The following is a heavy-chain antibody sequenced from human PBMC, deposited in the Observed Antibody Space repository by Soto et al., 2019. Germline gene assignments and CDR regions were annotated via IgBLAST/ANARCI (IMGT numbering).Heavy chain of an antibody. J-gene: IGHJ4*02. V-gene: IGHV1-24*01. D-gene: IGHD1-26*01. Sequence: QLQLVQSGTEVKKPGASVKVSGKVSGHTLSELFVHWVRQAPGKGLEWLGGFDPEEGNTVYAHNFQGRVTMTDDSSTDTAYLELSSLRSADTAVYYCAAGFPQWELLQYWGQGTLLTVSS. CDR1: GHTLSELF. CDR3: AAGFPQWELLQY. CDR2: FDPEEGNT.